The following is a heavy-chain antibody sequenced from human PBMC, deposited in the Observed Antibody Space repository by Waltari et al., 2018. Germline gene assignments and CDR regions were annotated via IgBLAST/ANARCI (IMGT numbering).Heavy chain of an antibody. V-gene: IGHV4-39*01. J-gene: IGHJ4*02. Sequence: QLQLQESGPGLVKPSETQSLTCTVSGGSINTRDFSWGWVRQPPGKELEWIGSIYYGGSTFSTPSLNSRATISVETSKNQFSLRLNAVTATDAAVYYCARLYDSTRYHNKFFDFWGQGTLVTVSS. CDR3: ARLYDSTRYHNKFFDF. D-gene: IGHD3-22*01. CDR2: IYYGGST. CDR1: GGSINTRDFS.